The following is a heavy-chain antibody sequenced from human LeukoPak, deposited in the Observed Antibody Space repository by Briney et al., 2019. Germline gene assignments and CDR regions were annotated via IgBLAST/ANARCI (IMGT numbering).Heavy chain of an antibody. CDR3: ARDLVTVTTR. Sequence: SETLSLTCTVSGGSISSGGYYWSWIRQPPGKGLEWIGYIYHSGSTYYNPSLKSRVTISVDRSKNQFSLKLSSVTAADTAVYYCARDLVTVTTRWGQGTLVTVSS. J-gene: IGHJ4*02. CDR1: GGSISSGGYY. CDR2: IYHSGST. D-gene: IGHD4-17*01. V-gene: IGHV4-30-2*01.